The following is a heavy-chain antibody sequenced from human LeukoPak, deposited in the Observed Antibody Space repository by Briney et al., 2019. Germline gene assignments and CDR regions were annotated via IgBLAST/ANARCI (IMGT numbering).Heavy chain of an antibody. D-gene: IGHD4-17*01. J-gene: IGHJ4*02. CDR2: ISSSSSTI. CDR3: ARLGTVTTWDY. CDR1: GFTFSSYS. V-gene: IGHV3-48*01. Sequence: GGSLRLSCAASGFTFSSYSMNRVRQAPGKGLEWVSYISSSSSTIYYADSVKGRFTISRDNAKNSLYLQMNSLRAEDTAVYYCARLGTVTTWDYWGQGTLVTVSS.